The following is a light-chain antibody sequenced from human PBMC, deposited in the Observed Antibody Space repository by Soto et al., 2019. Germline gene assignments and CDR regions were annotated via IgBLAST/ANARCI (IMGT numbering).Light chain of an antibody. J-gene: IGKJ5*01. CDR2: AAP. Sequence: IQMTQSPSSVSASAGDRVTITCRASQDISSWLAWYQQKPGKAPKLLIYAAPSLQSGVPSRFSGSGSGTDFTLTISSLQPEDFATYYCQQANSFPITFGQGTRLEIK. CDR1: QDISSW. V-gene: IGKV1-12*01. CDR3: QQANSFPIT.